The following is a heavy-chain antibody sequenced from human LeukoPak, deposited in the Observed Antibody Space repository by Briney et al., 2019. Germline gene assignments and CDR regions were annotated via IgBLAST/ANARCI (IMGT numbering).Heavy chain of an antibody. D-gene: IGHD3-22*01. CDR2: MNPNSGNT. V-gene: IGHV1-8*01. J-gene: IGHJ4*02. CDR1: GYTFTSYD. Sequence: ASVKVSCKASGYTFTSYDINWVRQATGQGLEWMGWMNPNSGNTGYAQKFQGRVTMTRNTSISTAYMELSSLRSEDTAVYYYARGQYYDSSGSVGGVYWGQGTLVTVSS. CDR3: ARGQYYDSSGSVGGVY.